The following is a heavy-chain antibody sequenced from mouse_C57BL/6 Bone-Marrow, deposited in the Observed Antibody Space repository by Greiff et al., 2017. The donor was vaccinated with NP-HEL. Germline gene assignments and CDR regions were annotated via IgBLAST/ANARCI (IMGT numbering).Heavy chain of an antibody. CDR1: GFNITDYY. CDR3: TTPYYGSIYWYFDV. Sequence: VQLQQSGAELVRPGASVKLSCTASGFNITDYYMHWVKQRPEQGLEWIGRIDPEDGDTEYAPKFQGTATMTADTSSNTAYLRLSLLTSSATAVYYCTTPYYGSIYWYFDVWGTGTTVTVSS. CDR2: IDPEDGDT. D-gene: IGHD1-1*01. V-gene: IGHV14-1*01. J-gene: IGHJ1*03.